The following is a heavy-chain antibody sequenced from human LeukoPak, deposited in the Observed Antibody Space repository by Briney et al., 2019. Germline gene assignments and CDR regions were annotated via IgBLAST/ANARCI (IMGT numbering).Heavy chain of an antibody. CDR2: IYTGGAT. Sequence: PGGSLRLSCAVSGLTVSSNYMTWVRQPPGKGLEWVSVIYTGGATHYADSAKDRFTISRDNSKNTLFLQMNSLRGEDTAVYFCAAVGSSIYWGQGTLVTVSS. CDR1: GLTVSSNY. V-gene: IGHV3-53*01. J-gene: IGHJ4*02. D-gene: IGHD1-26*01. CDR3: AAVGSSIY.